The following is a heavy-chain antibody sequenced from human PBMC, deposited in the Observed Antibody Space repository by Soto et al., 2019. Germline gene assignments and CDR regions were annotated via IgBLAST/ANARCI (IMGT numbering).Heavy chain of an antibody. CDR3: ARPQGTTYDDFWNGYHDY. Sequence: QVQLVESGGGVAQPGRSLRLSCAASGFFFRSYAMHWVRQAPGKGLEWVAVISYDGSNKYYADSVKGRFTISRDNSKNTLYLQMNSLRAEDTAVYYCARPQGTTYDDFWNGYHDYWGQGTLVTVSS. J-gene: IGHJ4*02. CDR2: ISYDGSNK. V-gene: IGHV3-30-3*01. D-gene: IGHD3-3*01. CDR1: GFFFRSYA.